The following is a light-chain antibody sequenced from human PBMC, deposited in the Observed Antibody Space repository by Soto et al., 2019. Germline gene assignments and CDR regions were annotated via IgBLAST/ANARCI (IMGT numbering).Light chain of an antibody. CDR2: DAS. CDR1: QNINNY. CDR3: QHYNSYSEA. J-gene: IGKJ1*01. Sequence: DIQRTQSPSSLSASVGDRVTITCQASQNINNYLNWYQQKPGRAPKLLIYDASNLEAGVPSRFSGSGSGTEFTLTISSLQPDDFATYYCQHYNSYSEAFGQGTKVDIK. V-gene: IGKV1-33*01.